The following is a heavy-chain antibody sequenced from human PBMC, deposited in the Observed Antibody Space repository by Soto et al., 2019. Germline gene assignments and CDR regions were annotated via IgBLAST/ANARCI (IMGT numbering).Heavy chain of an antibody. D-gene: IGHD6-6*01. CDR3: ARDREEQLVHYYYYYGMDV. Sequence: ASVKVSCKASGYTFTSYAMHWVRQAPGQRLEWMGWINAGNGNTKYSQKFQGRVTITRDTSASTAYMELSSLRSEDTAVYYCARDREEQLVHYYYYYGMDVWGQGTTVTVSS. V-gene: IGHV1-3*01. CDR1: GYTFTSYA. J-gene: IGHJ6*02. CDR2: INAGNGNT.